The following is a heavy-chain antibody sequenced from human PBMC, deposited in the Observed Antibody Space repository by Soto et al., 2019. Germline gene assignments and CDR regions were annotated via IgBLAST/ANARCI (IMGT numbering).Heavy chain of an antibody. CDR1: GFIFSSYG. D-gene: IGHD3-9*01. CDR2: ISYDGSNK. CDR3: ATEYYDILTGYFKSGFDY. V-gene: IGHV3-30*03. J-gene: IGHJ4*02. Sequence: GGSLRLSCAASGFIFSSYGMHWVRQAPGKGLEWVAGISYDGSNKYYADSVKGRITISRDNSKNTLYLQMDSLRAEDTAVYYCATEYYDILTGYFKSGFDYWGQGTLVTVSS.